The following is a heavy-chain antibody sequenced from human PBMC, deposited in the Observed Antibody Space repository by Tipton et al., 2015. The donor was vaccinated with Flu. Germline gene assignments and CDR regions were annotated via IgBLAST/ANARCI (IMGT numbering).Heavy chain of an antibody. CDR3: ARESTSTDDFWTWNNAFDI. CDR2: ISSSGGST. CDR1: GFSLSTYA. Sequence: GSLRLSCEASGFSLSTYAMHWIRQAPGKGLEHFLAISSSGGSTYYETSVKGRFTISRDNSKNTLYLQMGSLRAEDMAVYYCARESTSTDDFWTWNNAFDIWGQGTMVTVSS. D-gene: IGHD3-3*01. J-gene: IGHJ3*02. V-gene: IGHV3-64*01.